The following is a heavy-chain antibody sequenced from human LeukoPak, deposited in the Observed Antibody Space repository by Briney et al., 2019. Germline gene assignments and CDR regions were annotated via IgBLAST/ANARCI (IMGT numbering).Heavy chain of an antibody. CDR3: ARVSGVRAPFDP. CDR2: ISAYNGNT. Sequence: ASVKVSCKASGYTFTSYGISWVRQAPGQGLEWMGWISAYNGNTNYAQKLQGRVTMTTDTSTSTACMELRSLRSDDTAVYYCARVSGVRAPFDPWGQGTLVTVSS. CDR1: GYTFTSYG. J-gene: IGHJ5*02. V-gene: IGHV1-18*04. D-gene: IGHD3-10*01.